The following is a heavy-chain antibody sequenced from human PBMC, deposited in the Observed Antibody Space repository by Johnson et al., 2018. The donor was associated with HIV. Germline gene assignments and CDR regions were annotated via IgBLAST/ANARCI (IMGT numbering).Heavy chain of an antibody. J-gene: IGHJ3*02. D-gene: IGHD4-11*01. CDR3: AKGEAATTVTLDI. CDR2: IYSGGSP. CDR1: GFTFSSYA. Sequence: QVQLVESGGGVVQPGRSLRLSCAASGFTFSSYAMHWVRQAPGKGLEWVSVIYSGGSPYYADSVKGRFTISRDNSKNTLYRQMNSLRAEDTAVYYCAKGEAATTVTLDIWGQGTMVTVSS. V-gene: IGHV3-NL1*01.